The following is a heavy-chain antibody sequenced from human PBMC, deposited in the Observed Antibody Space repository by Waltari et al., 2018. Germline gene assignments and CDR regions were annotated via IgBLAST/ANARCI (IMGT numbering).Heavy chain of an antibody. Sequence: EVQLSESGGGLVQPGGSLRLSCAASGFTFSNYVMSWVRQAPGKGMEGVSSRSHDGDTTYYADSVKGRFSTFRDNSRNTLYLQMNSLRAEDTAVYYCAPLGYCSDGTCYSTDYWGQGTLVTVSS. CDR1: GFTFSNYV. CDR3: APLGYCSDGTCYSTDY. J-gene: IGHJ4*02. V-gene: IGHV3-23*01. D-gene: IGHD2-15*01. CDR2: RSHDGDTT.